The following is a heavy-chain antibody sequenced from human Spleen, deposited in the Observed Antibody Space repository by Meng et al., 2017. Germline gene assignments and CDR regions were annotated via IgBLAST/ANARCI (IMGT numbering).Heavy chain of an antibody. D-gene: IGHD4-17*01. Sequence: GSLRLSCTVSGGSISSYYWSWIRQPPGKGLEWIGYIYYSGSTNYNPSLKSRVTISVDTSKNQFSLKLSSVTAADTAVYYCARAYGDYVPNWFDPWGQGTLVTVSS. J-gene: IGHJ5*02. CDR2: IYYSGST. CDR1: GGSISSYY. CDR3: ARAYGDYVPNWFDP. V-gene: IGHV4-59*01.